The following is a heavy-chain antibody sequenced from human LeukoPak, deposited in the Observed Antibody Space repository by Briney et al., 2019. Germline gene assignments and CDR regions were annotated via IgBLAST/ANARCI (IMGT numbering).Heavy chain of an antibody. J-gene: IGHJ4*02. D-gene: IGHD3-22*01. CDR1: GGSFSGYY. Sequence: SETLSLTCAVYGGSFSGYYWSWIRQPPGKGLEWIGEINHSGSTNYNPSLKSRVTIPVDTSKNQFSLKLSSVTAADTAVYYCARASYDSSGYYLYYFDYWGQGTLVTVSS. V-gene: IGHV4-34*01. CDR2: INHSGST. CDR3: ARASYDSSGYYLYYFDY.